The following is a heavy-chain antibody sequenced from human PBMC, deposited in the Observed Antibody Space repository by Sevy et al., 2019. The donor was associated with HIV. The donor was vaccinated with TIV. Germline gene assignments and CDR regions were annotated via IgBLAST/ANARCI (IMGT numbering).Heavy chain of an antibody. J-gene: IGHJ4*02. D-gene: IGHD1-26*01. CDR2: IYSGGST. CDR3: ARGEDYFDY. V-gene: IGHV3-53*01. Sequence: GESLKISCAASGFTVSSNYMSWVRQAPGKGLEWVSVIYSGGSTYYADSVKGRFTISRDNSKNTLYLQMNSLRAEDTAVYYCARGEDYFDYWGQGTLVTISS. CDR1: GFTVSSNY.